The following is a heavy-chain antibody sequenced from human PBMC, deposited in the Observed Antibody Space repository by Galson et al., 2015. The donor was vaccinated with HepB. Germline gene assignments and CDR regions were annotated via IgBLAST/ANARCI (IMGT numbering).Heavy chain of an antibody. V-gene: IGHV3-66*01. J-gene: IGHJ1*01. CDR2: IFSDGEI. CDR1: GFTVSSGY. Sequence: SLRLSCAAFGFTVSSGYMSWVRQAPGKGLEWVSLIFSDGEIYYADSVEGRFSISRDNSRSTLYLEMNSLRPDDTAIYYCAREGGEWGQGTLVTVSS. CDR3: AREGGE. D-gene: IGHD3-10*01.